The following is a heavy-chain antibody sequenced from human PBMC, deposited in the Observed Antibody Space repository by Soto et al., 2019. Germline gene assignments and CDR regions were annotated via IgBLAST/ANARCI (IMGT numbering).Heavy chain of an antibody. Sequence: SLRLSCAASGFTFSSYGMHWVRQAPGKGLEWVTGILYDGSDKYYADSVKGRFTISRENSKNTLYLQMNSLRTEDSAVYYCAKAGGGFGDFVHHWGQGTPVTGSS. V-gene: IGHV3-30*18. CDR1: GFTFSSYG. CDR2: ILYDGSDK. CDR3: AKAGGGFGDFVHH. D-gene: IGHD3-10*01. J-gene: IGHJ4*02.